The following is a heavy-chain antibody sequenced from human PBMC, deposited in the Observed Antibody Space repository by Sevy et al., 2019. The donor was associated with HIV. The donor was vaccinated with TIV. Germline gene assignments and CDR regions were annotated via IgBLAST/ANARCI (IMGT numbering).Heavy chain of an antibody. Sequence: GGSLRLSCAASGFTFSSFEMTWVRQAPGKGLEWVSYISSSGSTIYYTNSVKGRFTISRDNAKNSLYLQMNSLRAEDTAVYYCAKRVGHYDLGMDVWGQGTTVTVSS. V-gene: IGHV3-48*03. J-gene: IGHJ6*02. CDR2: ISSSGSTI. CDR1: GFTFSSFE. CDR3: AKRVGHYDLGMDV. D-gene: IGHD3-3*01.